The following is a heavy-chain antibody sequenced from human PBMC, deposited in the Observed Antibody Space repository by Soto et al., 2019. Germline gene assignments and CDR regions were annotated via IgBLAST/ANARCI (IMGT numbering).Heavy chain of an antibody. CDR2: ISAYNGNT. CDR3: ARVREYYYDSSGSLNWFDP. D-gene: IGHD3-22*01. Sequence: GASVKVSCKASGYTFTSYGISWVRQAPGQGLEWMGWISAYNGNTNYAQKLQGRVTMTTDTSTSTAYMELRSLRSDDTAVYYCARVREYYYDSSGSLNWFDPWGQGTLVTVSS. CDR1: GYTFTSYG. J-gene: IGHJ5*02. V-gene: IGHV1-18*01.